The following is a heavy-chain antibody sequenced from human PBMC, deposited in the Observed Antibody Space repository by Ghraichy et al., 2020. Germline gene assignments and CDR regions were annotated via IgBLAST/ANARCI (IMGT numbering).Heavy chain of an antibody. CDR3: GRGYDYYYGLDV. J-gene: IGHJ6*02. Sequence: GKSLNISCQGSGYSFTNYWITWVRHMPGRGLEWLGTINPGNSGARYSPSFRGQITMSVDKSSTAAYLQWSSLKASDTAIYYCGRGYDYYYGLDVWGQGTTVTVSS. CDR1: GYSFTNYW. CDR2: INPGNSGA. V-gene: IGHV5-51*01. D-gene: IGHD2-2*01.